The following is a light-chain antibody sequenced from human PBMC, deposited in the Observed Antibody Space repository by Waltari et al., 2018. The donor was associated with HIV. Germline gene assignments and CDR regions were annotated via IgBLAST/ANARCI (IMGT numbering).Light chain of an antibody. V-gene: IGKV3-15*01. Sequence: ETVLTQSPVTLSVSPGERVTLSCRASQSVSGNLVWYQQKPGQAPRLIIYAASSRATDIPARFSGSGSGTDYTLTISNLQSEDSAVYYCQQNIHWPPYTFGQGTKLEIK. CDR2: AAS. CDR1: QSVSGN. CDR3: QQNIHWPPYT. J-gene: IGKJ2*01.